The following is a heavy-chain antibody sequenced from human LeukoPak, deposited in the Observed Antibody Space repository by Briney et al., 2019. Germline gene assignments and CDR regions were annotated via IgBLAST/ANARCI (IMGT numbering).Heavy chain of an antibody. Sequence: GGSLRLSCAASGFTFSSYAMSWVRQAPGKGLEWVSAISGSGGSTYYADSVKGRFTISRDNSKNALYLQMNSLRAEDTAVYYCAKDYLGYGDYGWDYWGQGTLVTVSS. CDR1: GFTFSSYA. CDR2: ISGSGGST. V-gene: IGHV3-23*01. D-gene: IGHD4-17*01. CDR3: AKDYLGYGDYGWDY. J-gene: IGHJ4*02.